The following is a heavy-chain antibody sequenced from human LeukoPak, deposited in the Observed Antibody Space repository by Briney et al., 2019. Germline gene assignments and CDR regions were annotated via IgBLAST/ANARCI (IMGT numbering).Heavy chain of an antibody. CDR1: GGSISSYY. CDR3: ARALHGIVDY. D-gene: IGHD1-14*01. CDR2: IYYSGST. Sequence: KSSETLSLTCTVSGGSISSYYWSWIRQPPGKGLEWIGYIYYSGSTNYNPSLKSRVTISVDTSKNQFSLKLSSVTAADTAVYYCARALHGIVDYWGQGTLVTVSS. J-gene: IGHJ4*02. V-gene: IGHV4-59*12.